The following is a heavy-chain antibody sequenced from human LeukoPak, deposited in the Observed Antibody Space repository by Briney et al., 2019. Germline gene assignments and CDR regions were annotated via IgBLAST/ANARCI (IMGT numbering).Heavy chain of an antibody. D-gene: IGHD6-13*01. CDR2: ISSSGSTI. Sequence: GGSLRLSCAASGFTFSSYEMNWVRQAPGKGLEWVSYISSSGSTIYYADSVKGRFTISRDNAKNSLYLQMNSLRAEDTAVYYCARGRVSSWYPGAREDYFDYWGQGTLVTVSS. J-gene: IGHJ4*02. CDR1: GFTFSSYE. V-gene: IGHV3-48*03. CDR3: ARGRVSSWYPGAREDYFDY.